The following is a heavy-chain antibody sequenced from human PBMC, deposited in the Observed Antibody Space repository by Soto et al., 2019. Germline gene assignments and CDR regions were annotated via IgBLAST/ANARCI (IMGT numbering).Heavy chain of an antibody. V-gene: IGHV1-69*02. CDR2: IIPILGIA. J-gene: IGHJ4*02. CDR1: GGTFSSYT. CDR3: ARVSGTLDDLEFEY. Sequence: QVQLVQSGAEVKKPGSSVKVSCKASGGTFSSYTISWVRQAPGQGLEWMGRIIPILGIANYAQKFQGRVTITADKSTSTAYMELSSLRSEDTAVYYCARVSGTLDDLEFEYWGQGTLVTVSS.